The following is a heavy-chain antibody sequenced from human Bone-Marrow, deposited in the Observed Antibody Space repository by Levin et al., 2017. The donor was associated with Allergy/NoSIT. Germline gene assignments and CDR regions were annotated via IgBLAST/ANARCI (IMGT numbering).Heavy chain of an antibody. V-gene: IGHV3-74*01. D-gene: IGHD6-6*01. Sequence: PGESLKISCVASGFTFSSYWMYWVRQGPGEGLVWVSLINSDGSITPYADSVKGRFTISRDNAKNTLYLQMNSLRAEDTAVYYCARGGSYSTSSVGYWGQGTLVTVSS. CDR3: ARGGSYSTSSVGY. J-gene: IGHJ4*02. CDR1: GFTFSSYW. CDR2: INSDGSIT.